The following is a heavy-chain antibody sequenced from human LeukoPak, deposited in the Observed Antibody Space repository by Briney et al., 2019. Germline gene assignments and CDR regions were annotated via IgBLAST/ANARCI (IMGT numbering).Heavy chain of an antibody. CDR3: AKDRSSTTSCSNY. CDR2: VTGISSNT. D-gene: IGHD2-2*01. J-gene: IGHJ4*02. Sequence: GGSLRLSCAASGFNFSNYAVTWVRQAPGKGLEWVSAVTGISSNTYYADSVKGRFTISRDNSKNMLYLEMNSLRVEDTAIYYCAKDRSSTTSCSNYWGRGTLVTVSS. CDR1: GFNFSNYA. V-gene: IGHV3-23*01.